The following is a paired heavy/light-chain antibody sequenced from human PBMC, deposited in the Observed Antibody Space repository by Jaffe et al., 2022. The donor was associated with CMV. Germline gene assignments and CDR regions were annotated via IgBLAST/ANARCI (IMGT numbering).Heavy chain of an antibody. CDR1: GYTLTELS. CDR3: ATDPYHYDILTGYYDAFDI. Sequence: QVQLVQSGAEVKKPGASVKVSCKVSGYTLTELSMHWVRQAPGKGLEWMGGFDPEDGETIYAQKFQGRVTMTEDTSTDTAYMELSSLRSEDTAVYYCATDPYHYDILTGYYDAFDIWGQGTMVTVSS. D-gene: IGHD3-9*01. J-gene: IGHJ3*02. V-gene: IGHV1-24*01. CDR2: FDPEDGET.
Light chain of an antibody. CDR3: TQATQFPWT. CDR1: QSLVHSDGNTY. V-gene: IGKV2-24*01. CDR2: KIS. Sequence: DIVMTQTPLSSPVTLGQPASISCRSSQSLVHSDGNTYLSWLQQRPGQPPRLLIYKISNRFSGVPDRFSGSGAGTDFTLKISRVEAEDVGVYYCTQATQFPWTFGQGTKVEIK. J-gene: IGKJ1*01.